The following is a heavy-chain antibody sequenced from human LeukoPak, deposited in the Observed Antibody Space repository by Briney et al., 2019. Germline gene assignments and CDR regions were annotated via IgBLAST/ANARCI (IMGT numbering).Heavy chain of an antibody. D-gene: IGHD1-26*01. CDR3: ARDPLLWELPSDY. V-gene: IGHV3-74*03. CDR1: GLTFSTFW. J-gene: IGHJ4*02. Sequence: PGGSLRLSCAASGLTFSTFWMHWVRQAPGKGLMWVSQINNDGSDTKYAVSVKGRFTISRDNAKNTVYLQMNSLRAEDTAVYYCARDPLLWELPSDYWGQGTLVTVSS. CDR2: INNDGSDT.